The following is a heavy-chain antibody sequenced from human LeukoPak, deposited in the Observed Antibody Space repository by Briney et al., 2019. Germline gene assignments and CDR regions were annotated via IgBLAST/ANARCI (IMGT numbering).Heavy chain of an antibody. CDR2: MSGSGGST. CDR3: AKDGYYDSSAYYYVRYFDL. CDR1: GFTFSSYE. J-gene: IGHJ2*01. Sequence: GGSLRLSCAASGFTFSSYEMNWVRQAPGRGLEWVSAMSGSGGSTYYADSVKGRFTISRDNSKSTLYLQMNSLRAEDTAVYYCAKDGYYDSSAYYYVRYFDLWGRGTLVTVSS. D-gene: IGHD3-22*01. V-gene: IGHV3-23*01.